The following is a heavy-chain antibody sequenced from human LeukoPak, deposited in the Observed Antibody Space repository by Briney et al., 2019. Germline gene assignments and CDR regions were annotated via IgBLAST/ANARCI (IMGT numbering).Heavy chain of an antibody. CDR2: IYYSGST. Sequence: SETLSLTCTVSGGSISSNYWSWIRQPPGKGLEWIGYIYYSGSTNYNPSLKSRVTISVDTSKNQFSLKLSSVTAADTAVYYCARGGRLGFDPWGQGTLATASS. J-gene: IGHJ5*02. D-gene: IGHD3-16*01. CDR1: GGSISSNY. V-gene: IGHV4-59*01. CDR3: ARGGRLGFDP.